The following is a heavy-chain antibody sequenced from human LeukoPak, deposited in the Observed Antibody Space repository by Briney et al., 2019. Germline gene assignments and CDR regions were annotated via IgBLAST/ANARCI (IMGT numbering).Heavy chain of an antibody. D-gene: IGHD3-10*01. CDR3: ARGSYGSGYYYYYYMDV. Sequence: GGSLRLSCAASGFTFSSYAMHWVRQAPGKGLEWVAVISYDGSNKYYADSVKGRFTISRDNSKNTLYLQMNSLRAEDTAVYYCARGSYGSGYYYYYYMDVWGKGTTVTVSS. CDR1: GFTFSSYA. V-gene: IGHV3-30*04. CDR2: ISYDGSNK. J-gene: IGHJ6*03.